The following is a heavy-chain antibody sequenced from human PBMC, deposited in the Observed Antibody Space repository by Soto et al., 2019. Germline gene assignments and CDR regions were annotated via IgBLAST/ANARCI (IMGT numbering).Heavy chain of an antibody. Sequence: SATLSLTCTIPGYSISSSSYYWEWIRQPPGKGLEWIGSIYYSGSTYYNPSLKSRVTISVDTSKNQFSLKLSSVTAADTAVYYCAREGFGTYYYYGMDVWGQGTTVT. V-gene: IGHV4-39*02. D-gene: IGHD3-10*01. J-gene: IGHJ6*02. CDR2: IYYSGST. CDR3: AREGFGTYYYYGMDV. CDR1: GYSISSSSYY.